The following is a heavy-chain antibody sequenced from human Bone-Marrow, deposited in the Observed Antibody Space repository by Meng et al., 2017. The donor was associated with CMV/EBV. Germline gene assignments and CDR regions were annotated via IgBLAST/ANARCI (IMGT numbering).Heavy chain of an antibody. J-gene: IGHJ4*02. Sequence: GESLKISCAASAFTFTRHSMNWVRQAPGKGLEWLSYISTSSDIKYYADSVRGRFTISRDNAKNSVYLQMISLRDEDTAVYYCARVSDSGSSIDFWGQGALVTVSS. CDR1: AFTFTRHS. CDR3: ARVSDSGSSIDF. V-gene: IGHV3-48*02. D-gene: IGHD1-26*01. CDR2: ISTSSDIK.